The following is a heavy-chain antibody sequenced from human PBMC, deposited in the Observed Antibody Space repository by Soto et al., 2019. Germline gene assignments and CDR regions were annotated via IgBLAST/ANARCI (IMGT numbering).Heavy chain of an antibody. Sequence: LRLSCAASGFTFSIYAMSWVRQAPGKGLEWVSTITGNGGTSYADFVRGRFTISRDNSKNTLYLQMKSLRAEDTAVYYCAKDAPGSGWLSDYWGQGTLVTVSS. V-gene: IGHV3-23*01. CDR1: GFTFSIYA. CDR2: ITGNGGT. J-gene: IGHJ4*02. D-gene: IGHD3-22*01. CDR3: AKDAPGSGWLSDY.